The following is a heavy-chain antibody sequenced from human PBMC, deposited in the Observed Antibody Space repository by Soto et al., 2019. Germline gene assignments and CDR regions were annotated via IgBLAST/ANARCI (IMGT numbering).Heavy chain of an antibody. V-gene: IGHV1-3*05. CDR2: INAGHGNT. J-gene: IGHJ4*02. CDR3: ARAWVVVTAPDY. CDR1: GYTFTSYA. D-gene: IGHD2-21*02. Sequence: QVQLVQSGAEEKKPGASVKVSCKASGYTFTSYAMHWVRQDPGQRLEWMGWINAGHGNTRYSQKFQGRVTITRDTSASTAYMELSSLRSEDTAVYYCARAWVVVTAPDYWGQGTLVTVSS.